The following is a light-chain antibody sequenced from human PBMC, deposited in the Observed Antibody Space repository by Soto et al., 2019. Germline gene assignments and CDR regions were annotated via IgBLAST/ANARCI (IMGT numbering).Light chain of an antibody. CDR3: AAWDDSLSGLV. CDR1: SSNIGSNY. CDR2: RNN. Sequence: QSVLTQPPSASGTPGQRVTISCSGRSSNIGSNYVYWYQQLPGTAPKLLIYRNNQRPSGVPDRFSGSKSGTSASLAISGLRSEDESDYYCAAWDDSLSGLVFGGGTKGTVL. V-gene: IGLV1-47*01. J-gene: IGLJ2*01.